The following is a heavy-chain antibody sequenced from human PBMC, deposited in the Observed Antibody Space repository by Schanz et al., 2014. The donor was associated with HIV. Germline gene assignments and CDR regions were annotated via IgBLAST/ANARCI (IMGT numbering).Heavy chain of an antibody. CDR3: ARGIRQSRRDCRSPNCNTGWFDP. CDR1: GGSISSGGYY. Sequence: QVQLQESGPGLVKPSQTLSLTCTVSGGSISSGGYYWSWIRQHPGKGLEWIGYIYYSGSTYYNPSRKSRVTISVDTSKKQFSLNLDSVTAADTAVYYCARGIRQSRRDCRSPNCNTGWFDPWGQGTLVTVSS. CDR2: IYYSGST. J-gene: IGHJ5*02. D-gene: IGHD2-2*02. V-gene: IGHV4-31*03.